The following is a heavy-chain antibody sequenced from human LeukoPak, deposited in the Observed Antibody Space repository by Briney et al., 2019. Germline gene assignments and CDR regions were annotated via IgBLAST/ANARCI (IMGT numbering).Heavy chain of an antibody. V-gene: IGHV3-30*04. D-gene: IGHD1-26*01. CDR3: AKDVGKWESLHFFDY. CDR1: GFTFNYYA. Sequence: PGRSLRLSCVASGFTFNYYAMHWVRQAPDKGLEWVAVISYDGSDQYYADSVKGRFTISRDDSRNTLYLQMNSLRGDDTAVYYCAKDVGKWESLHFFDYWGQGTLVTVSS. J-gene: IGHJ4*02. CDR2: ISYDGSDQ.